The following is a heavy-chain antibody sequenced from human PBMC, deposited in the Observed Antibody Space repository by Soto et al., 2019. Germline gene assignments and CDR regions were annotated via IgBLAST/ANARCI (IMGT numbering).Heavy chain of an antibody. J-gene: IGHJ5*02. V-gene: IGHV4-61*01. Sequence: SETLSLTCTVSGGSVSSGSYYWSWIRQPPGKGLEWIGYIYYSGSTNYNPSLKSRVTISVDTSKNQFSLKLSSVTAADTAVYYCARGGRITMVRGVTWNWFDPWGQGTLVTVSS. D-gene: IGHD3-10*01. CDR1: GGSVSSGSYY. CDR2: IYYSGST. CDR3: ARGGRITMVRGVTWNWFDP.